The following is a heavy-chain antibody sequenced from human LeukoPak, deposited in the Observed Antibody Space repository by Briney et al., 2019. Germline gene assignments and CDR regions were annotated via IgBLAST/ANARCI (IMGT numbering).Heavy chain of an antibody. CDR2: IRSKAYGGTT. J-gene: IGHJ4*02. Sequence: GGSLRLSCTASGFTFGDYAMSWVRQAPGKGLEWVGFIRSKAYGGTTEYAASVKGRFTISRDDSNSIAYLQMNSLKTEDTAVYYCTRFPTRYYYGSGSYYSLDYWGQGTLVTVSS. CDR3: TRFPTRYYYGSGSYYSLDY. CDR1: GFTFGDYA. D-gene: IGHD3-10*01. V-gene: IGHV3-49*04.